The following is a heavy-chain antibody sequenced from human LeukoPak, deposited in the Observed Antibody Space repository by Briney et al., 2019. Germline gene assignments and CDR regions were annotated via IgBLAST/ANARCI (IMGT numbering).Heavy chain of an antibody. J-gene: IGHJ4*02. D-gene: IGHD3-22*01. CDR2: IHSGGNA. CDR3: ARDHYDSRGDYVVEY. Sequence: PSETLTLTCSISGDSINSGGYYWNWIRQPPGKGLEWLGYIHSGGNAYSNPSVEGRSSISLDKSQNQFFLRLTSVTAADTAVYFCARDHYDSRGDYVVEYWGQGTLVTVSS. V-gene: IGHV4-31*03. CDR1: GDSINSGGYY.